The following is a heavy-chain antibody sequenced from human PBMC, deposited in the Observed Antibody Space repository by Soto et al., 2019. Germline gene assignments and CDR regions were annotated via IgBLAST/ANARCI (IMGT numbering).Heavy chain of an antibody. V-gene: IGHV1-18*01. Sequence: QVQLVQSGAEVKKPGASVKVSCKASGYTFTSYGLSWVRQAPGQGLEWMGWINAYNGNTNYAQKLQCRVTMTRDTSTSIASMELRSPTSPATAAYYCARDVGYGLIDYWGQGTLGTVSA. D-gene: IGHD5-18*01. CDR2: INAYNGNT. CDR3: ARDVGYGLIDY. J-gene: IGHJ4*02. CDR1: GYTFTSYG.